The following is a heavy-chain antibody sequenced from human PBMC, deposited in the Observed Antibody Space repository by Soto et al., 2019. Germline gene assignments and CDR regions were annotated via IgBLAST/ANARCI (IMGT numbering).Heavy chain of an antibody. CDR1: GGTFSSYA. V-gene: IGHV1-18*01. Sequence: ASVKVSCKASGGTFSSYAVIWVRQAPGQGLEWMGWISAYNGNTNYAQKLQGRVTMTTDTSTSTAYMELRSLRSDDTAVYYCARDPPPPDYWGQGTLVTVSS. CDR3: ARDPPPPDY. J-gene: IGHJ4*02. CDR2: ISAYNGNT.